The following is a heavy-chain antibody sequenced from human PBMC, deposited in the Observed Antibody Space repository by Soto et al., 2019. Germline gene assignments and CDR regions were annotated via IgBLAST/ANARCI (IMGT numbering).Heavy chain of an antibody. CDR2: IWYDGSNK. CDR1: GFTFSSYG. CDR3: ARDTPREGSGWYESYYGMDV. Sequence: GGSLRLSCAASGFTFSSYGMHWVRQAPGKGLEWVAVIWYDGSNKYYADSVKGRFTISRDNSKNTLYLQMNSLRAEDTAVYYCARDTPREGSGWYESYYGMDVWGQGTTVTVSS. V-gene: IGHV3-33*01. J-gene: IGHJ6*02. D-gene: IGHD6-19*01.